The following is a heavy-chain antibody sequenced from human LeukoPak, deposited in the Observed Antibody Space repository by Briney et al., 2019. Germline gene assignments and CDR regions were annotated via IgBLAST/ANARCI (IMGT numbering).Heavy chain of an antibody. CDR1: GGSISSGSYY. V-gene: IGHV4-61*02. CDR2: IYTSGST. D-gene: IGHD6-13*01. Sequence: SETLSLTCTVSGGSISSGSYYWSWIRQPAGKGLEWIGRIYTSGSTNYNPSLKSRVTISVDTSKNQFSLKLSSVTAADTAVYYCARDHFSSSWYRNWFDPWGQGTLVTVSS. CDR3: ARDHFSSSWYRNWFDP. J-gene: IGHJ5*02.